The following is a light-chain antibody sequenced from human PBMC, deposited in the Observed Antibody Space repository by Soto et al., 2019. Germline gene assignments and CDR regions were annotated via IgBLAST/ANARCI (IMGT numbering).Light chain of an antibody. V-gene: IGKV3-20*01. CDR3: QQYGSSFT. J-gene: IGKJ3*01. CDR2: CAS. Sequence: EIVLTQSPGTLSLSPGERATLSCRASQSVSSSYLDWYQQKPGQAPRRLIYCASSRATGIPGGFSRSGSGKDFPLSISRLEPEDVAVYYCQQYGSSFTFGPGTKVVIK. CDR1: QSVSSSY.